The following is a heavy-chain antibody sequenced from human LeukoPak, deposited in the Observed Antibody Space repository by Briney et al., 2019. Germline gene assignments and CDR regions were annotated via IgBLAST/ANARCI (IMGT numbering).Heavy chain of an antibody. V-gene: IGHV3-48*04. D-gene: IGHD1-26*01. J-gene: IGHJ4*02. CDR3: ARVIGSYGDSAY. CDR2: ISSTSSAI. CDR1: GFTFSSYS. Sequence: PGGSLRLSCAASGFTFSSYSINWVRQAPGKGLEWVSYISSTSSAIYYADSVKGRFIISRDNAKHSLYLQTNSLRAEDTTVYYCARVIGSYGDSAYWGQGTLVTVSS.